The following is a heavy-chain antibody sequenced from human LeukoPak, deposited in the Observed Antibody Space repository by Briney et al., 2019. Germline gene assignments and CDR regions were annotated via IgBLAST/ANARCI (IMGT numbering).Heavy chain of an antibody. J-gene: IGHJ4*02. V-gene: IGHV4-59*01. CDR3: ASKSTDHGELRFDY. CDR1: GDSTNTYF. Sequence: SETLSLTCTISGDSTNTYFWSWIRQPPGKGLEWIGYFYYTGTTNYDPSLKSRVTISVDTSKNQFSLKVNSVTAADTGVYYCASKSTDHGELRFDYWGQGTLVTVSS. CDR2: FYYTGTT. D-gene: IGHD4-17*01.